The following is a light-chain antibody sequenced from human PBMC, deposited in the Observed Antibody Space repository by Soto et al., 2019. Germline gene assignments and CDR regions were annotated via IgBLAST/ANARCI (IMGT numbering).Light chain of an antibody. CDR2: EVS. Sequence: QSALTQPASVSGSPGKSITISCTGTSSDIGTFNYVSWYLQHPGKAPQLLISEVSNLPSGVSTRFSGSKSGSTASLTISGLQAEDEADYYCSSYSSTTTFGFGTGAKRTVL. CDR1: SSDIGTFNY. J-gene: IGLJ1*01. V-gene: IGLV2-14*01. CDR3: SSYSSTTTFG.